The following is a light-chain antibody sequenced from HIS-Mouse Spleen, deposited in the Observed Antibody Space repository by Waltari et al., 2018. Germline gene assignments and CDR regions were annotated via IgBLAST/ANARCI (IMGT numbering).Light chain of an antibody. CDR3: MQALQTRVT. Sequence: DIVMTQSPLSLPVTPGEPASISCRSSQSLLHSNGYNYLDWYLQKQGQSPQLLIYLGSNRASGVPDRFRGSGSGTDFTLKISRVEAEDVGVYYCMQALQTRVTFGGGTKVEIK. CDR2: LGS. V-gene: IGKV2-28*01. CDR1: QSLLHSNGYNY. J-gene: IGKJ4*01.